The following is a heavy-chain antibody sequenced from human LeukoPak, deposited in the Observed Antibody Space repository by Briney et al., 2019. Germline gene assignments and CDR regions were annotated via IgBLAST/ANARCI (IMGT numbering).Heavy chain of an antibody. V-gene: IGHV3-74*01. J-gene: IGHJ4*02. CDR2: INSDGSST. D-gene: IGHD2-15*01. CDR1: GFTFSSYG. Sequence: GGSLGLSCAASGFTFSSYGMHWVRQAPGKGLVWVSRINSDGSSTSYADSVKGRFTISRDNAKNTLYLQMNSLRAEDTAVYYCARDTPVVSFDYWGQGTLVTVSS. CDR3: ARDTPVVSFDY.